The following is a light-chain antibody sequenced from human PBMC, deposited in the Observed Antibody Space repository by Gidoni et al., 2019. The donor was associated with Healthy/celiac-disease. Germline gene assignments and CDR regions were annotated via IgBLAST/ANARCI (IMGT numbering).Light chain of an antibody. Sequence: SPSSLSASVGDRVTITCRASQSISSYLNWYQQKPGKAPKLLIYAASSLQSGVPSRFSGSGSGTDFTLTICSLQPEDFATYYCQQSYSTPLTFVGGTKVEIK. CDR2: AAS. CDR3: QQSYSTPLT. J-gene: IGKJ4*01. CDR1: QSISSY. V-gene: IGKV1-39*01.